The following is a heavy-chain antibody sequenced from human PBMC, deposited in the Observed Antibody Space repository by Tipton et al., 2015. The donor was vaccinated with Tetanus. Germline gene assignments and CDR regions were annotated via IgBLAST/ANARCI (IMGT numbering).Heavy chain of an antibody. Sequence: TLSLTCSVSGGSINPYYWSCIRQPPGKGLEWIGNIYSSGSTYYNPSLKSRVTISVDTSRNQFSLRLKSVTPADTAMYYCARDHRLSAWFAGWFDPWGQGTLVTVSS. CDR1: GGSINPYY. J-gene: IGHJ5*02. D-gene: IGHD6-19*01. CDR2: IYSSGST. V-gene: IGHV4-59*01. CDR3: ARDHRLSAWFAGWFDP.